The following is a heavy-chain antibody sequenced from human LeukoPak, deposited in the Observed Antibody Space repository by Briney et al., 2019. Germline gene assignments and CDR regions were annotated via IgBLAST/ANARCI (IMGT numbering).Heavy chain of an antibody. CDR1: GGSFSGYY. V-gene: IGHV4-34*01. Sequence: SETLSLTCAVYGGSFSGYYWSWIRQPPGKGLEWIGEINHSGSTNYNPSLKSRVTISVDTSKNQFSLKLSSVTAADTAVYYCARGRSWGSYRYAFDYWGQGTLVTVSS. J-gene: IGHJ4*02. CDR3: ARGRSWGSYRYAFDY. D-gene: IGHD3-16*02. CDR2: INHSGST.